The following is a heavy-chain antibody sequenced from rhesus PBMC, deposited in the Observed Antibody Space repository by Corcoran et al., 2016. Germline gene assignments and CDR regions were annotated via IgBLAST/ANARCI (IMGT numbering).Heavy chain of an antibody. CDR3: ANQGGGYAYGLDS. J-gene: IGHJ6*01. D-gene: IGHD3-28*01. Sequence: QVQLQESGPGLVKPSETLSLTCAVSSGSIRDSYSWNWLLHPPAQGLDGIWNIYGNSASTYYNPSLKSRVTISKDTSKNQFCLKLSSVTAADTAVYYCANQGGGYAYGLDSWGQGVVVTVSS. V-gene: IGHV4S9*01. CDR2: IYGNSAST. CDR1: SGSIRDSYS.